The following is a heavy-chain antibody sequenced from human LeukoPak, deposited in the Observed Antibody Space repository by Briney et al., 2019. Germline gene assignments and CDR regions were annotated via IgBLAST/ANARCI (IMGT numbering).Heavy chain of an antibody. D-gene: IGHD6-13*01. CDR2: ISSNGGRT. V-gene: IGHV3-64D*06. J-gene: IGHJ5*02. CDR3: VKDRNSRIAAAKQNWFDP. CDR1: GFTFSSYA. Sequence: PGGALRLSCSASGFTFSSYAMDWVGQARGKGVEDVSAISSNGGRTYYADSVKGRFTISRDNSSNTLYLQMSSLRAEDTAVYYCVKDRNSRIAAAKQNWFDPWGQGTLVTVSS.